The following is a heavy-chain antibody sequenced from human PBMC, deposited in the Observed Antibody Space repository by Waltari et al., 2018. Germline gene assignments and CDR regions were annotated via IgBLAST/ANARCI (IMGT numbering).Heavy chain of an antibody. CDR2: MNPSRGNT. CDR3: ARGRGYDSGGYDAFHI. V-gene: IGHV1-8*01. CDR1: GYTFTSYD. D-gene: IGHD3-22*01. Sequence: QVQLVQSGAEVKKPGASVKVSCKASGYTFTSYDINWVRQAPGQGLEWMGGMNPSRGNTRTEQKFKGRVPMTREKSISTAYMELSSMRSEDTAVFYCARGRGYDSGGYDAFHIWGQGTMVTVSS. J-gene: IGHJ3*02.